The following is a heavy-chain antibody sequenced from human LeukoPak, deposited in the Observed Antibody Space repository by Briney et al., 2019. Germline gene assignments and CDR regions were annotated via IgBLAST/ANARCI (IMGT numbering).Heavy chain of an antibody. Sequence: PGGSLRLSCAASGFTFNNYAMSWVRQAPGKGLEWVSGLGGSGGSMNYAESVKGRFTISRDNSKNTLYLQMNSLRAEDTAVYWCAKGVDGYCSSDSCYVYDCWGQGTLVTVSS. J-gene: IGHJ4*02. CDR2: LGGSGGSM. V-gene: IGHV3-23*01. CDR1: GFTFNNYA. CDR3: AKGVDGYCSSDSCYVYDC. D-gene: IGHD2-2*01.